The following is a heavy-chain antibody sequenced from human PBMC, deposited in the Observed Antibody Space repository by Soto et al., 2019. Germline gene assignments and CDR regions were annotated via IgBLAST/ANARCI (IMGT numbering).Heavy chain of an antibody. D-gene: IGHD3-3*01. CDR3: ARGPTYYDFWSGLDY. Sequence: ASVKVSCKASGYTFTSYGISWVRQAPGQGLEWMGWISAYNGNTNYAQKLQGRVTMTTDTSTSTAYMELRSLRSDDTAVYYCARGPTYYDFWSGLDYWGRGTLVTVSS. CDR1: GYTFTSYG. J-gene: IGHJ4*02. V-gene: IGHV1-18*04. CDR2: ISAYNGNT.